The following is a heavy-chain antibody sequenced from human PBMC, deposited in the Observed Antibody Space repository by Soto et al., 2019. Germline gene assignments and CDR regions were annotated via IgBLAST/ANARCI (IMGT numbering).Heavy chain of an antibody. D-gene: IGHD6-13*01. CDR1: GFTFDDYA. J-gene: IGHJ3*02. V-gene: IGHV3-9*01. CDR2: ISWNSGSI. CDR3: ANSRGIAAEPWSGALGNAFDI. Sequence: EVQLVESGGGLVQPGRSLRLSCAASGFTFDDYAMHWVRQAPGQGLEWVSGISWNSGSIGYADSVKGRFNISRDNAKNSLYLHMNSLGAEDTALYYFANSRGIAAEPWSGALGNAFDIWGQGTMVTVSS.